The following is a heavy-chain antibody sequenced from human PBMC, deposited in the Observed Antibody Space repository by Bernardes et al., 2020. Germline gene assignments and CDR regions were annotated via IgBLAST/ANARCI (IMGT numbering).Heavy chain of an antibody. CDR1: GFTFSSYA. Sequence: GSLRLSCSASGFTFSSYAMHWFRQAPGKGLEYVSAISSNGGSTYYADSVKGRFTISRDNSKNTLYLQMSSLRAEDTAVYYCVKAELPTTVTTLFDYWGQGTLVTVSS. D-gene: IGHD4-17*01. CDR3: VKAELPTTVTTLFDY. CDR2: ISSNGGST. J-gene: IGHJ4*02. V-gene: IGHV3-64D*06.